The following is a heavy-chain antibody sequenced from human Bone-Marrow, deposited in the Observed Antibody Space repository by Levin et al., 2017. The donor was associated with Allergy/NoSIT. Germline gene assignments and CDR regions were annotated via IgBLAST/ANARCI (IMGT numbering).Heavy chain of an antibody. CDR3: ARVPGAYGSGSSNAFDV. CDR1: GGSIGGGDYY. Sequence: SETLSLTCTVSGGSIGGGDYYWSWVRQPPGKGLEWIGFIYYSGGTSYNPSLRSRLTLSIDTSKNQFSVRLSSVTAADTAVYYCARVPGAYGSGSSNAFDVWGQGTMVTVSS. CDR2: IYYSGGT. J-gene: IGHJ3*01. D-gene: IGHD3-10*01. V-gene: IGHV4-30-4*01.